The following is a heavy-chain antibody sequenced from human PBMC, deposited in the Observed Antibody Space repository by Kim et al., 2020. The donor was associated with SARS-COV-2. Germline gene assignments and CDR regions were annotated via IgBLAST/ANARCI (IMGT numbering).Heavy chain of an antibody. J-gene: IGHJ6*02. Sequence: SEKRRFTITKDTSTNTLYLQMNSLRAEDPAVYYCARDRRGFPYYYYGMDVWGQGTTVTVSS. V-gene: IGHV3-53*01. CDR3: ARDRRGFPYYYYGMDV. D-gene: IGHD3-10*01.